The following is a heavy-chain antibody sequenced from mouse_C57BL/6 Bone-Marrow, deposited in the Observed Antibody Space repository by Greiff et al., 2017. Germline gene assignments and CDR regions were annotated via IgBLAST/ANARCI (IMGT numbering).Heavy chain of an antibody. Sequence: VQLQQPGAELVKPGASVKLSCKASGYTFTSYWMHWVKQRPGQGLEWIGMIHPNSGSTNYNEKFKSKATLTVDKSSSTAYMQLSSLTSEDSAVYYCASNYYGSSPLYAMDYWGQGPSVTVSS. D-gene: IGHD1-1*01. CDR1: GYTFTSYW. CDR3: ASNYYGSSPLYAMDY. J-gene: IGHJ4*01. CDR2: IHPNSGST. V-gene: IGHV1-64*01.